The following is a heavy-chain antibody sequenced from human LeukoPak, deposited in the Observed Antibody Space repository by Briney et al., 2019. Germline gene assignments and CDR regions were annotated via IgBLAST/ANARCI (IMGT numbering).Heavy chain of an antibody. J-gene: IGHJ4*02. V-gene: IGHV4-59*01. CDR1: GGSINNYY. CDR2: IYYRGST. CDR3: ARGGDYGDLRYFDF. D-gene: IGHD4-17*01. Sequence: PSETLSLTCTVSGGSINNYYWSWIRQPPGKGLEWIGYIYYRGSTNYNPSLKSRVTFSVDTSKNQFSLKLNSVTAADTAVYYCARGGDYGDLRYFDFWGQGTLVTVSS.